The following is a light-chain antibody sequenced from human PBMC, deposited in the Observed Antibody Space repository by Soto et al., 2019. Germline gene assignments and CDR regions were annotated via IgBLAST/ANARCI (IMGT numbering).Light chain of an antibody. CDR3: QHYNSYSEA. CDR1: QSISSN. Sequence: EILMTKSASTVPASPGERATLSCRASQSISSNLAWYQQKRGQAPRLLIYSASTMDTGIPARFSGSGSGTEFTLTISSLQSEDFATYYCQHYNSYSEAFGQGTKVDIK. J-gene: IGKJ1*01. CDR2: SAS. V-gene: IGKV3-15*01.